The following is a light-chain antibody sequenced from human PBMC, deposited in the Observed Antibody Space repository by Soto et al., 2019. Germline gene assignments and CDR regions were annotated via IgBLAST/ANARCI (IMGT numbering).Light chain of an antibody. CDR3: SSYTTSSTLE. CDR1: SSDVGGYNY. J-gene: IGLJ2*01. Sequence: ALTQPASVSGSPGQSITISCTGTSSDVGGYNYVSWYQQHPGKAPKLMIYEVSNRPSGVSNRFSGSKSGNTASLTISGLQAEDEADYYCSSYTTSSTLEFGGGTKLTVL. CDR2: EVS. V-gene: IGLV2-14*01.